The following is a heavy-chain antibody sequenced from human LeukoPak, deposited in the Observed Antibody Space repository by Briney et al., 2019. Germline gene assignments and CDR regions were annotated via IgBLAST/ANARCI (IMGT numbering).Heavy chain of an antibody. J-gene: IGHJ6*03. D-gene: IGHD6-6*01. CDR3: ARDGGSSVTSYNYYYMDV. Sequence: ASVKVSCKASGYRFSNYGMNWVRQAPGQGLEWMGWISAYTGSTNYAQKFQGRVPMTTDTSTSTAYMELRSLTSDDTAVYFCARDGGSSVTSYNYYYMDVWGKGTTVIVSS. V-gene: IGHV1-18*01. CDR1: GYRFSNYG. CDR2: ISAYTGST.